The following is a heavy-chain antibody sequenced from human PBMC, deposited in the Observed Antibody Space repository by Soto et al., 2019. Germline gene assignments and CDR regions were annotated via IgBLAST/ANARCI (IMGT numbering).Heavy chain of an antibody. Sequence: QVQLQESGPGLVKTSQTLSLTCTVSGGSTGSGGFYWSWIRQHPGKGLEWIGYIYYTGAAYYSPSLKRRATLSVDTSENQFSLNLDSVTAADTAVYSCARADYGDRGLAFDSWGQGTLVTVSS. CDR3: ARADYGDRGLAFDS. CDR1: GGSTGSGGFY. V-gene: IGHV4-31*03. J-gene: IGHJ4*02. CDR2: IYYTGAA. D-gene: IGHD4-17*01.